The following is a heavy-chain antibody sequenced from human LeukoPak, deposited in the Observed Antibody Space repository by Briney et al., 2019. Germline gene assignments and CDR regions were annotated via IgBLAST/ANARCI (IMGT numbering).Heavy chain of an antibody. Sequence: GVLRLSCAASGFTFSSSAMSWVRQVPGKGLEWVSGISAGGGSTYYADSVRGRFTISRDNSKNTLSLQVNSLRAEDTAVYYCAILTRRDGNNPFDYWGQGTLVTVSS. D-gene: IGHD5-24*01. CDR1: GFTFSSSA. V-gene: IGHV3-23*01. J-gene: IGHJ4*02. CDR2: ISAGGGST. CDR3: AILTRRDGNNPFDY.